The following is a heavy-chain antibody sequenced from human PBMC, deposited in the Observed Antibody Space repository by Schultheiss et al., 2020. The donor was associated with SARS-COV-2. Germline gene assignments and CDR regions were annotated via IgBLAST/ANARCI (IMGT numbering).Heavy chain of an antibody. V-gene: IGHV3-21*01. CDR3: ARDQPSGSYYNAFDI. Sequence: GESLKISCAASGFTFSSYSMNWVRQAPGKGLEWVSSISSSSSYIYYADSVKGRFTISRDNAKNSLYLQMNSLRAEDTAVYYCARDQPSGSYYNAFDIWGQGTMVTVSS. J-gene: IGHJ3*02. D-gene: IGHD1-26*01. CDR1: GFTFSSYS. CDR2: ISSSSSYI.